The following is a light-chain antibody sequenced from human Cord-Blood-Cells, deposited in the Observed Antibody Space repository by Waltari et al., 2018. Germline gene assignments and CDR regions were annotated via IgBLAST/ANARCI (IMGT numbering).Light chain of an antibody. CDR3: QQYYSYPLT. CDR2: AAS. J-gene: IGKJ5*01. CDR1: QGISSY. V-gene: IGKV1-8*01. Sequence: AIRMTQSPSSFSASTGDRVTITCRASQGISSYLAWYQQKPGKAPKLLIYAASTLQSGVPSRFSGSGSGTDVTLTISCLQSEEFATYYCQQYYSYPLTFGQGTRLEIK.